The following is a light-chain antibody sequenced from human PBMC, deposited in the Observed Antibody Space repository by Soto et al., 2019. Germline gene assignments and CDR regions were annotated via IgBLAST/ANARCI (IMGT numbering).Light chain of an antibody. V-gene: IGKV3-20*01. CDR1: QSVSSSY. J-gene: IGKJ3*01. CDR3: QQYGSSPFT. Sequence: MVLTQSPGPLSLSPGERATLSCTASQSVSSSYLAWYQQKPGQAPRLLIYGASSRATGIPDRFSGSGSGTDFTLTISRLEPEDFAVYYCQQYGSSPFTFGPGTKVDIK. CDR2: GAS.